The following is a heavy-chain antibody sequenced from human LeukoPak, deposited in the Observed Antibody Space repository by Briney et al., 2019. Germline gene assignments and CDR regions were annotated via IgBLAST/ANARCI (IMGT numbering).Heavy chain of an antibody. CDR3: ARDIGVVGTQQEIQH. J-gene: IGHJ1*01. D-gene: IGHD6-19*01. CDR2: ISAYNGDT. V-gene: IGHV1-18*01. CDR1: GYIFTEYG. Sequence: ASVTVSCKASGYIFTEYGITWVRQPPGQGLEWMGWISAYNGDTNYAQNLQGRVSITTDTSTSTAYMELRSLRSDDTAMYYCARDIGVVGTQQEIQHWGQGTLVTVSS.